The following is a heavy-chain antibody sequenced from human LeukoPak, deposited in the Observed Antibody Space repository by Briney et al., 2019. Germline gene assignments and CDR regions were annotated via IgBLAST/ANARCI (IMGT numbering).Heavy chain of an antibody. CDR2: INPNSGGT. D-gene: IGHD3-10*01. CDR1: GYTFTGYY. J-gene: IGHJ4*02. CDR3: ARDTGFQIGSVGY. Sequence: ASVKVSCKASGYTFTGYYMHWVRQAPGQGLEWMGRINPNSGGTNYAQKFQGRVTMTRDTSISTAYMELSRLRSDDTTVYYCARDTGFQIGSVGYWGQGTLVTVSS. V-gene: IGHV1-2*06.